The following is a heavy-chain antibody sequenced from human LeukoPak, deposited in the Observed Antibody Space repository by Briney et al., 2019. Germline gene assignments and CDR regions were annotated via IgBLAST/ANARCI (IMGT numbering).Heavy chain of an antibody. V-gene: IGHV3-48*03. CDR1: GFTFSSYE. Sequence: PGGSLRLSCAASGFTFSSYEMNWVRQAPGKGLEWVSYISSSGSTIYYADSVKGRFTISRDNAKNSLYLQMNSLRAEDTAVYYCARVRYSGYDFLYYYYYYGMDVWGQGTTVTVSS. D-gene: IGHD5-12*01. CDR2: ISSSGSTI. CDR3: ARVRYSGYDFLYYYYYYGMDV. J-gene: IGHJ6*02.